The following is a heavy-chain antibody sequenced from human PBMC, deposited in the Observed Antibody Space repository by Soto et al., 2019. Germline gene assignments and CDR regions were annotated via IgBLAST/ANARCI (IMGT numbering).Heavy chain of an antibody. V-gene: IGHV3-30-3*01. D-gene: IGHD6-13*01. CDR3: ARGNFFNQKGHVTGYSSSWLGYYYYYYGMDV. CDR2: ISYDGSNK. CDR1: GFTFSSYA. J-gene: IGHJ6*02. Sequence: SGGSLRLSCAASGFTFSSYAMHWVRQAPGKGLEWVAVISYDGSNKYYADSVKGRFTISRDNSKNTLYLQMNSLRAEDTAVYYCARGNFFNQKGHVTGYSSSWLGYYYYYYGMDVWGQGTTVTVSS.